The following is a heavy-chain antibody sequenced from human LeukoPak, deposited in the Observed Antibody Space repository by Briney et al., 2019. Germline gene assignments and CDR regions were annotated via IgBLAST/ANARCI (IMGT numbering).Heavy chain of an antibody. Sequence: GASVKVSCKASGYTFTSYYMHWVRQAPGQGLEWMGIINPSGGSTSYAQKFQGRVTMTRDTSTSTVYMELSSLRSEDTAVYYCARAIYYYDSSGYYPTIFDYWGQGTLVTVSS. CDR3: ARAIYYYDSSGYYPTIFDY. CDR2: INPSGGST. CDR1: GYTFTSYY. J-gene: IGHJ4*02. V-gene: IGHV1-46*01. D-gene: IGHD3-22*01.